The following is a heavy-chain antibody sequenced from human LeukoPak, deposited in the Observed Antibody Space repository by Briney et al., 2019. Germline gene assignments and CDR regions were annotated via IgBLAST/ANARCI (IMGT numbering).Heavy chain of an antibody. CDR1: GGTFSSYA. Sequence: GASVKVSCKASGGTFSSYAISWVRQAPGQGLEWMGRIIPIFGTANYAQKFQGRVTITTDESTSTAYMELSSLRSGDTAVYYCASGIAVAGTGGAFDIWGQGTMVTVSS. CDR2: IIPIFGTA. CDR3: ASGIAVAGTGGAFDI. J-gene: IGHJ3*02. V-gene: IGHV1-69*05. D-gene: IGHD6-19*01.